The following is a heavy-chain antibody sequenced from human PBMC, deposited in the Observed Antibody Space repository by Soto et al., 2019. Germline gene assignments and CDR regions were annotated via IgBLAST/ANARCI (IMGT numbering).Heavy chain of an antibody. J-gene: IGHJ6*02. D-gene: IGHD5-18*01. Sequence: GSLRLSCAASGFTFSSYGMHWVRQAPGKGLEWVAVIWYDGSNKYYADSVKGRFTISRDNSKNTLYLQMNSLRAEDTAVYYCARGAAMAYGMDGWGQGTTVTVSS. CDR2: IWYDGSNK. CDR3: ARGAAMAYGMDG. V-gene: IGHV3-33*01. CDR1: GFTFSSYG.